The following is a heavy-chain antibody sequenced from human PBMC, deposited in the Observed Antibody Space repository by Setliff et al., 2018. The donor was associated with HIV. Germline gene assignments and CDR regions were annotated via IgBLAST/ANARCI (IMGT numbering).Heavy chain of an antibody. CDR1: GYTFTGYY. V-gene: IGHV1-69*10. D-gene: IGHD1-20*01. CDR3: ARDQRAYNWNDAVFYYYGLDV. CDR2: IIPMLDIA. J-gene: IGHJ6*02. Sequence: SVKVSCKASGYTFTGYYMHWGRQAPGQGLEWMGGIIPMLDIANYAQKFQGRVTITADESTSTAYMELSSLRSEDTAVYYCARDQRAYNWNDAVFYYYGLDVWGQGTTVTVSS.